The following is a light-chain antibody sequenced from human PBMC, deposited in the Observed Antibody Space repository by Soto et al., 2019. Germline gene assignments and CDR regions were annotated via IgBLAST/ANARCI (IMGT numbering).Light chain of an antibody. CDR2: GAS. Sequence: EIVMTQSPATLSVSPGERATLSCRASQSVSSNLAWYQQKPGQAPRLLIYGASTRATGIPARFSGSGSGTEFTLTISSPQSEDFAVYYCQQYNNWPLTFGGGTKVEIK. J-gene: IGKJ4*01. CDR3: QQYNNWPLT. V-gene: IGKV3-15*01. CDR1: QSVSSN.